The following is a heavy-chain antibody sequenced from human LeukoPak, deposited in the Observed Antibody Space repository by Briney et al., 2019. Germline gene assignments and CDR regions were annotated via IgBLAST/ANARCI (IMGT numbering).Heavy chain of an antibody. CDR1: GFTFSSYA. V-gene: IGHV3-23*01. D-gene: IGHD1-26*01. Sequence: GGSLRLSCAASGFTFSSYAMHWVRQAPGKGLEWVSVICGRGGSTYYADAVKGRFTISRDNSKNSLYLQMNSLRAEDTAVYYCATGLYSGSYSGFDYWGQGTLVTVSS. CDR3: ATGLYSGSYSGFDY. CDR2: ICGRGGST. J-gene: IGHJ4*02.